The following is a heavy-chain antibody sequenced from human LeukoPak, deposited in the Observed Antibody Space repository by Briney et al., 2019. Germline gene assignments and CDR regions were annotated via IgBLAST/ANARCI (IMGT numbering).Heavy chain of an antibody. CDR3: ARENWNDGAFDI. D-gene: IGHD1-1*01. Sequence: GASVKVSCKASGYTFTGYYMHWVRQAPGQGLEWMGWINPNSGGTNYAQKFQGRVTMTRDTSISTAYMEPSRLRSDDTAVYYCARENWNDGAFDIWGQGTMVTVSS. V-gene: IGHV1-2*02. CDR2: INPNSGGT. J-gene: IGHJ3*02. CDR1: GYTFTGYY.